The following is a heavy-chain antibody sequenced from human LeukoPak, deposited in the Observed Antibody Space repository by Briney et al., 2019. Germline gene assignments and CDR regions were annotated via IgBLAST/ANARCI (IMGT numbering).Heavy chain of an antibody. CDR1: GFTFSSYW. D-gene: IGHD1-7*01. V-gene: IGHV3-7*01. CDR2: IKQDGSEK. J-gene: IGHJ4*02. CDR3: ARATRPYNWNYSPFDY. Sequence: GGSLRLSCAASGFTFSSYWMSWVRQAPGKGLEWVANIKQDGSEKYYVDSVKGRFTISRDNAKNSLYLQMNSLRAEDTAVYYCARATRPYNWNYSPFDYWGQGTLVTVSS.